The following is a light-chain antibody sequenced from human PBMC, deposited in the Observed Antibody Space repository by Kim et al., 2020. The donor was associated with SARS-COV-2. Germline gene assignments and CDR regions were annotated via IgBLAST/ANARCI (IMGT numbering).Light chain of an antibody. CDR3: SSYAGSNNWV. CDR1: SSDVGGNNY. V-gene: IGLV2-8*01. CDR2: EVS. Sequence: GQSVTISCTGTSSDVGGNNYVSWYQQHPGKAPKFMIYEVSKRPSGVPDRFSGSKSGNTASLTVSGLQAEDEADYYCSSYAGSNNWVFGGGTQLTVL. J-gene: IGLJ3*02.